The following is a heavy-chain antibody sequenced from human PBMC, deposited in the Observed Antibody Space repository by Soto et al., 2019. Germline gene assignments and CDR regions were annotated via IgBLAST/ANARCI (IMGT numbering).Heavy chain of an antibody. CDR3: ARDFYDSSGYRPPDY. J-gene: IGHJ4*02. V-gene: IGHV3-48*03. CDR1: GFTFSSYE. D-gene: IGHD3-22*01. Sequence: GGSLRLSCAASGFTFSSYEINWVRQAPWEGLEWVSYISSSGSTIYYADSVKGRFTISRDNAKNSLYLQMNSLRSEDTAVYYCARDFYDSSGYRPPDYWGQGILVTVSS. CDR2: ISSSGSTI.